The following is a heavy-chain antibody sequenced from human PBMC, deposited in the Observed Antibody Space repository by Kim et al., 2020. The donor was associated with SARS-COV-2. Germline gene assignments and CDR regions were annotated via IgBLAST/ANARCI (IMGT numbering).Heavy chain of an antibody. Sequence: GGSLRLSCTTSGFTFTGYAMSWVRQAPGKGLEWVSCIDGSDVSTYYVDSVQGRFTISRDNSKYSLYLQMNCLRADDPAVYYCMKGGWGWIWDHWGQGTRVTVSS. V-gene: IGHV3-23*01. J-gene: IGHJ4*02. CDR1: GFTFTGYA. CDR3: MKGGWGWIWDH. CDR2: IDGSDVST. D-gene: IGHD2-2*03.